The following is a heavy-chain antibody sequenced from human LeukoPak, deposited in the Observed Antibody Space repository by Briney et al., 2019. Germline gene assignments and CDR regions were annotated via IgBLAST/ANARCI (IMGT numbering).Heavy chain of an antibody. J-gene: IGHJ4*02. Sequence: SETLSLTCAVYGGSFSGYYWSWIRQPPGKGLEWIGEINHSGSTNYNPSLKSRVTISVDTSKNQFSLKLSSVTAADTAVYYCARGSRVAVPAAPVWKYWGQGTLVTVSS. V-gene: IGHV4-34*01. D-gene: IGHD2-2*01. CDR2: INHSGST. CDR3: ARGSRVAVPAAPVWKY. CDR1: GGSFSGYY.